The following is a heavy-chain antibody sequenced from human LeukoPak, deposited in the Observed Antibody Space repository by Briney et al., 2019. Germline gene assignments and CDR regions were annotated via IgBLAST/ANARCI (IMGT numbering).Heavy chain of an antibody. Sequence: ASVKVSCKASGYTFTSYGISWVRQAPGQGLEWMGWINPNSGGTNYAQKFQGRVTMTRDTSISTAYMELSRLRSDDTAVYYCAREGEVETGTTVAWFDPWGQGTLVTVSS. V-gene: IGHV1-2*02. J-gene: IGHJ5*02. CDR1: GYTFTSYG. D-gene: IGHD1-7*01. CDR2: INPNSGGT. CDR3: AREGEVETGTTVAWFDP.